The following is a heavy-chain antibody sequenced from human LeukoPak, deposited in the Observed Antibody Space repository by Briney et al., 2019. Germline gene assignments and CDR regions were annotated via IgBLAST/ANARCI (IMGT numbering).Heavy chain of an antibody. CDR2: ISGSGGST. D-gene: IGHD3-10*01. CDR1: GFTFSTYD. CDR3: AKAGGAGIYYPYYFDY. J-gene: IGHJ4*02. V-gene: IGHV3-23*01. Sequence: GGSLRLSCAASGFTFSTYDMTWVRQAPGKGLERVSAISGSGGSTFYADSVKGRLTISRDNSKNTLSLQMNSLRAEDTAVYYCAKAGGAGIYYPYYFDYWGQGTLVTVSS.